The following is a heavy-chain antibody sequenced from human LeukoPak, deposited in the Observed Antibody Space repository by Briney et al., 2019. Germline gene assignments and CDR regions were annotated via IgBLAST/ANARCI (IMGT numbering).Heavy chain of an antibody. CDR1: GGSISSSSYY. CDR3: ARHRRYGSGSYYYFDY. Sequence: SETLSLTCTVSGGSISSSSYYWGWIRQPPGKGLEWIGSIYYSGSTYYNPSLKSRVTISVDTSKNQFSLKLSSVTAADTAVYYCARHRRYGSGSYYYFDYWGQGTLVTVSS. D-gene: IGHD3-10*01. J-gene: IGHJ4*02. CDR2: IYYSGST. V-gene: IGHV4-39*01.